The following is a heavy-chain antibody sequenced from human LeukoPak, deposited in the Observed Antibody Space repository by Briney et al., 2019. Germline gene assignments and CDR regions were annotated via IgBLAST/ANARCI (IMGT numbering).Heavy chain of an antibody. CDR2: ISGSGGST. CDR3: AKGYYDSSGYYYVVSARRYYFDY. J-gene: IGHJ4*02. D-gene: IGHD3-22*01. CDR1: GFTFSSYA. V-gene: IGHV3-23*01. Sequence: GGSLRLSCAASGFTFSSYAMSWVRQAPGKGLEWVSAISGSGGSTYYADSVKGRFTISRDNSKNTLYLQMNSLRAEDTAVYYCAKGYYDSSGYYYVVSARRYYFDYWGQGTLVTVSS.